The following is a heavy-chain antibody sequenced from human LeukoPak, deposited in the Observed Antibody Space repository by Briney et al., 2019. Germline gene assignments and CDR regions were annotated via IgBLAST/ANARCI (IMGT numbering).Heavy chain of an antibody. CDR3: ARDPTNNWGRLGFPFDY. CDR1: GFTFSDYY. D-gene: IGHD3-16*01. CDR2: ISSSSSYI. Sequence: PGGSLRLSCAASGFTFSDYYMSWIRQAPGKGLEWVSSISSSSSYIYYADSVKGRFTISRDNAKNSLYLQMNSLRAEDTAVYYCARDPTNNWGRLGFPFDYWGQGTLVTVSS. J-gene: IGHJ4*02. V-gene: IGHV3-11*06.